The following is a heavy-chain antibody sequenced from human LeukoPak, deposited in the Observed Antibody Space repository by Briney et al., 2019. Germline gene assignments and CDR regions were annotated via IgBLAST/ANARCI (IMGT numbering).Heavy chain of an antibody. CDR1: GYSFSSGYY. CDR2: IYHSGST. Sequence: SETLTLTCAVSGYSFSSGYYWGWIRQPPGKGLEWIGSIYHSGSTYYNPSLKSRVTISVDTSKNQFSLKLSSVTAADTAVYHCAIGPGYGSGWYLYWRQGNQVTVSS. CDR3: AIGPGYGSGWYLY. J-gene: IGHJ4*02. V-gene: IGHV4-38-2*01. D-gene: IGHD6-19*01.